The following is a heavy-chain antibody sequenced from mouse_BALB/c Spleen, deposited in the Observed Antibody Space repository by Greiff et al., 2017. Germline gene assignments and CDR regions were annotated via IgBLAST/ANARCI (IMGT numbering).Heavy chain of an antibody. CDR2: INPYNDGT. CDR1: GYTFTSYV. Sequence: EVQRVESGPELVKPGASVKMSCKASGYTFTSYVMHWVKQKPGQGLEWIGYINPYNDGTKYNEKFKGKATLTSDKSSSTAYMELSSLTSEDSAVYYCAREGYRYDGLDYWGQGTTLTVSS. CDR3: AREGYRYDGLDY. D-gene: IGHD2-14*01. V-gene: IGHV1-14*01. J-gene: IGHJ2*01.